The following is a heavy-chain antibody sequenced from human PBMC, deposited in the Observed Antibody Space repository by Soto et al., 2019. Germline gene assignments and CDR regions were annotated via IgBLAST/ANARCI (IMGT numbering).Heavy chain of an antibody. J-gene: IGHJ4*02. D-gene: IGHD5-12*01. CDR3: ARRIKWDLPLEH. Sequence: EVQLLESGGGLVQHGGSMRVSCAASGFTFTNYAMSWVRQAPGTALECVSAISDSGRYTYYAPSVKVRFSVSKDTANNTVYLQLNILRGEDTALYDCARRIKWDLPLEHLGQGPLVTV. V-gene: IGHV3-23*01. CDR1: GFTFTNYA. CDR2: ISDSGRYT.